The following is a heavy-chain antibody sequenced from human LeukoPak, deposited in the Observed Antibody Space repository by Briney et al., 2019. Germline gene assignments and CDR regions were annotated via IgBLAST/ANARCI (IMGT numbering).Heavy chain of an antibody. CDR1: GFTFSSYG. CDR2: ISGSGGST. J-gene: IGHJ4*02. D-gene: IGHD2/OR15-2a*01. CDR3: AKVYGRNGAFDY. V-gene: IGHV3-23*01. Sequence: GGSLRLSCAASGFTFSSYGMSWVRQAPGKGLEWVSAISGSGGSTYYADSVKGRFTISRDNSKNTLYLQMNSLRAEDTAVYYCAKVYGRNGAFDYWGQGTLVTVSS.